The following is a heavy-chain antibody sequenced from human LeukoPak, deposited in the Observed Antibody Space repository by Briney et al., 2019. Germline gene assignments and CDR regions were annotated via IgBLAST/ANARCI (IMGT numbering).Heavy chain of an antibody. D-gene: IGHD3-22*01. CDR2: IYHSGTT. CDR3: ARSPSDSSGYYLDY. CDR1: GGSISRGDNS. J-gene: IGHJ4*02. Sequence: SQTLSLTCAVSGGSISRGDNSWSWLRQPPGKGLEWIGYIYHSGTTYYNPSLKSRVTISLDRSKNQFSLKLTSVTAADTAVYYCARSPSDSSGYYLDYWGQGTLVTVSS. V-gene: IGHV4-30-2*01.